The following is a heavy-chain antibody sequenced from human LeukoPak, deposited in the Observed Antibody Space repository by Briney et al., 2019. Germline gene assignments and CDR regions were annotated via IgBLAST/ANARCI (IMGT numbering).Heavy chain of an antibody. Sequence: SETLSLTCTVSGGSISNYYWSWIRQPAGKGLEWIGCIYTSGSTNYSPSLKSRVTMSIDTSKNQFSLKLSSVTAADTAVYYCARGRTGTLTAYYYYYMDVWGKGTTVTVSS. CDR1: GGSISNYY. CDR3: ARGRTGTLTAYYYYYMDV. CDR2: IYTSGST. D-gene: IGHD1-14*01. J-gene: IGHJ6*03. V-gene: IGHV4-4*07.